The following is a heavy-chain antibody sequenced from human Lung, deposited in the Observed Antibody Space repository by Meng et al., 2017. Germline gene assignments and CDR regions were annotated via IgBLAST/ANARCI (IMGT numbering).Heavy chain of an antibody. Sequence: VYLVEGGGALVHPVGPLGASCGASGFTFSTHWIHWVRQAPGKGLEWVSRITGDGSSTISADSVQGRFTMSRNNAQNTLSLQMNSLSTEDTAVYYCARGGVTTDDWGQGTLVTVSS. CDR2: ITGDGSST. D-gene: IGHD4-17*01. CDR3: ARGGVTTDD. J-gene: IGHJ4*02. V-gene: IGHV3-74*01. CDR1: GFTFSTHW.